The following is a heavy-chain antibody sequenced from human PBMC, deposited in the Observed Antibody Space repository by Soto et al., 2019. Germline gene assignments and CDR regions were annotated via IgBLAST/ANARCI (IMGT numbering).Heavy chain of an antibody. Sequence: ASVKVSCKASGYTFTSYAMNWVRQAPGQGLEWMGWINTNTGNPTYAQGFTGRFVFSLDTSVSTAYLQICSPKAEDTAVYYCARDRDYDFWSGLSDFDPWGQGTLVTVSS. J-gene: IGHJ5*02. D-gene: IGHD3-3*01. CDR3: ARDRDYDFWSGLSDFDP. CDR1: GYTFTSYA. CDR2: INTNTGNP. V-gene: IGHV7-4-1*01.